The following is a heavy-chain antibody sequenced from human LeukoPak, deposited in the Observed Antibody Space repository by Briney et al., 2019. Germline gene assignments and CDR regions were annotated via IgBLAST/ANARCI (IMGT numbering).Heavy chain of an antibody. CDR3: AREILGQLANYYYYMDV. CDR1: GYTFTSYG. Sequence: ASVKVSCKASGYTFTSYGISWVRQAPGQGLEWMGWINPNSGGTNYAQKFQGRVTMTRDTSISTAYMELSRLRSDDTAVYYCAREILGQLANYYYYMDVWGKGTTVNVSS. V-gene: IGHV1-2*02. CDR2: INPNSGGT. J-gene: IGHJ6*03. D-gene: IGHD6-6*01.